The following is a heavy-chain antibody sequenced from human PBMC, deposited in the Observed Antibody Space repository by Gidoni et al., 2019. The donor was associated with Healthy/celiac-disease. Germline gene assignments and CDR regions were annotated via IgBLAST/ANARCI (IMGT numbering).Heavy chain of an antibody. Sequence: EVQLVESGGGLVQPGRSLRLSCAASGFTFDDYAMHWVRQAPGKGLEGVSGISWNSGSIGYADSVKGRFTISRDNAKNSLYLQINSLGAEDTALYYCAKDKAPTTVTTRGMDVWGQGTTVTVSS. CDR3: AKDKAPTTVTTRGMDV. D-gene: IGHD4-17*01. CDR2: ISWNSGSI. CDR1: GFTFDDYA. J-gene: IGHJ6*02. V-gene: IGHV3-9*01.